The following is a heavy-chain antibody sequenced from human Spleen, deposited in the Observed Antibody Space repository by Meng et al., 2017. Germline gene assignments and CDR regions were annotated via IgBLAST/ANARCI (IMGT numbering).Heavy chain of an antibody. J-gene: IGHJ5*02. D-gene: IGHD2-15*01. CDR2: INHSGST. Sequence: QVQLQQWGAGLLKPSETLSLPCAVHGGSFSGKYWSWIRQPPGKGLEWIGEINHSGSTDYKPSLKSRVTISVDTSKNLLSLKLTSVTAADTAVYYCAGEPGYCSGGSCYGGWFDPWGQGLLVTVSS. CDR1: GGSFSGKY. V-gene: IGHV4-34*01. CDR3: AGEPGYCSGGSCYGGWFDP.